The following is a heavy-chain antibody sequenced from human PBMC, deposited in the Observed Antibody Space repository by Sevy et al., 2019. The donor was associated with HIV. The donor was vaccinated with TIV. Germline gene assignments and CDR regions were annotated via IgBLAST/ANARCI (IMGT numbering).Heavy chain of an antibody. J-gene: IGHJ6*02. CDR3: ARGHCSGGSCYYYYDGMDV. CDR2: IKQGGTEK. CDR1: GFTFSSYW. Sequence: GGSLRLSCAASGFTFSSYWMSWVRQAPGKGLEWVANIKQGGTEKYYVDSVKGRFTISRDNAKNSLYLQMNSLRAEDTAVYYCARGHCSGGSCYYYYDGMDVWGQGTTVTVSS. V-gene: IGHV3-7*01. D-gene: IGHD2-15*01.